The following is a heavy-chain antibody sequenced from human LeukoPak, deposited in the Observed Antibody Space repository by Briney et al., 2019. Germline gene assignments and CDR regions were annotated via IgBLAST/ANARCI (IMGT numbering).Heavy chain of an antibody. J-gene: IGHJ5*02. CDR1: GFTFSNYW. CDR3: ARSGYQRRGDYDH. V-gene: IGHV3-7*01. Sequence: GGSLRLSCAASGFTFSNYWMSWVRQAPGKGLEWVANIKQDGSEKYYVDSVKGRFTISRDNAKKSLYLQMNSLRAEDTAVYYCARSGYQRRGDYDHWGQGTLVTVSS. CDR2: IKQDGSEK. D-gene: IGHD4-17*01.